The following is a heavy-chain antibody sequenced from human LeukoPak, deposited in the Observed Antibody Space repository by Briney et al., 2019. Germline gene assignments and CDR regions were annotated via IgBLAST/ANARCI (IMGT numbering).Heavy chain of an antibody. Sequence: SVKVSCRASGGTFSSYAISWVRQAPGQGLEWMGRIIPIFGIANYAQKFQGRVTITADKSTSTAYMELSSLRSEDTAVYYCARIVGATFPLDYWGQGTLVTVSS. CDR3: ARIVGATFPLDY. CDR2: IIPIFGIA. CDR1: GGTFSSYA. D-gene: IGHD1-26*01. V-gene: IGHV1-69*04. J-gene: IGHJ4*02.